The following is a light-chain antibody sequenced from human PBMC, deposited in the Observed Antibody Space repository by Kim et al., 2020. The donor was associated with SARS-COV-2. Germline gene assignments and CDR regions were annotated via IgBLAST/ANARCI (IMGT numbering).Light chain of an antibody. CDR3: QQYATSLRT. V-gene: IGKV3-20*01. CDR2: RAP. CDR1: QSVCSTS. J-gene: IGKJ1*01. Sequence: SREERAPPSRGARQSVCSTSLSWYQQRPGQAPRLFTYRAPRRATGIPDRFSGSGSGTDFTLTISRLGPEDFAVYYCQQYATSLRTFGQGTKVDIK.